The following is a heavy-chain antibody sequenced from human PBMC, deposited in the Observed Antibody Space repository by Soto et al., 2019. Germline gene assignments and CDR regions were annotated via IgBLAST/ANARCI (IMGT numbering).Heavy chain of an antibody. V-gene: IGHV3-33*01. Sequence: QVQLVESGGGVVQPGTSLRLSCEASXFTXXXFGMHXVRQAPGKGLEWVAVIWYDGSKKYYADCVKGRFTISRDNSKNALYLQMNSLRAEDTAXYYCXRXRGXSYGGNSAHFDIWGQGTLVTVSS. D-gene: IGHD4-17*01. J-gene: IGHJ3*02. CDR1: XFTXXXFG. CDR3: XRXRGXSYGGNSAHFDI. CDR2: IWYDGSKK.